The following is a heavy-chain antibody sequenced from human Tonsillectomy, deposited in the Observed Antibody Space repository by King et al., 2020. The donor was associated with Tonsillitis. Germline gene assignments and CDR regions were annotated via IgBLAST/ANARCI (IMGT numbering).Heavy chain of an antibody. CDR1: GFSFSGYV. V-gene: IGHV3-23*04. CDR3: AKGPGKFCSGDTCVYHYYGLDV. Sequence: QLVESGGGLVQPGGSLRLSCAASGFSFSGYVMNWVRQAPGKGLEWVSSISASGGTTYYTGSVKGRFTISRDNSKNTLYLQMNSLRAEDTAVYYCAKGPGKFCSGDTCVYHYYGLDVWGQGTTVTVSS. CDR2: ISASGGTT. J-gene: IGHJ6*02. D-gene: IGHD2-15*01.